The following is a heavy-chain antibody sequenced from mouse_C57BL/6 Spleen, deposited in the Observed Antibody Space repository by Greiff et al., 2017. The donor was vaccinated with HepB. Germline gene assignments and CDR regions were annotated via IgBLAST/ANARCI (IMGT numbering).Heavy chain of an antibody. CDR3: ARLYGNHWYFDV. D-gene: IGHD2-1*01. CDR1: GYTFTDYN. J-gene: IGHJ1*03. CDR2: INPNNGGT. Sequence: VQLQQSGPELVKPGASVKMSCKASGYTFTDYNMHWVKQSHGKSLEWIGYINPNNGGTSYNQKFKGKATLTVNKSSSTAYMELCSLTSEDSAVYYCARLYGNHWYFDVWGTGTTVTVSS. V-gene: IGHV1-22*01.